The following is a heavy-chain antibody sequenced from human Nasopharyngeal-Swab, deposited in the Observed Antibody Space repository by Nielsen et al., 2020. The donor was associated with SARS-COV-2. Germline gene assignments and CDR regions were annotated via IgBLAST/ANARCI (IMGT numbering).Heavy chain of an antibody. J-gene: IGHJ6*02. CDR2: IYYSGST. CDR3: ARQVGYCTNGVCPTYYYYYGMDV. D-gene: IGHD2-8*01. V-gene: IGHV4-59*05. Sequence: SETLSLTCAVSGGSFSGYYWSWIRQPPGKGLEWIGSIYYSGSTYYNPSLKSRVTISVDTSKNRFSLKLSSVTAADTAVYYCARQVGYCTNGVCPTYYYYYGMDVWGQGTTVTVSS. CDR1: GGSFSGYY.